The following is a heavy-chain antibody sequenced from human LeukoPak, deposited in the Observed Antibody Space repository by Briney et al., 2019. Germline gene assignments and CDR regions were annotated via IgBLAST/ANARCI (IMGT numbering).Heavy chain of an antibody. J-gene: IGHJ4*02. V-gene: IGHV3-20*04. CDR2: INWNGVST. CDR3: ARDAYYYDRSGYTPPTNFDY. D-gene: IGHD3-22*01. CDR1: GFTFDDYG. Sequence: GGSLRLSCAASGFTFDDYGMSWVRQAPGKGLEWVSGINWNGVSTGYADSVKGRFTISRDNAKNSLYLQMNSLRAEDTAVYYCARDAYYYDRSGYTPPTNFDYWGQGTLVTVSS.